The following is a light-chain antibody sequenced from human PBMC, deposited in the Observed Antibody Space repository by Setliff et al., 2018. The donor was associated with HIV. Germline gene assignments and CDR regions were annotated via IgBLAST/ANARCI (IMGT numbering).Light chain of an antibody. CDR1: SSDVGSYKL. Sequence: QSVLAQPASVSGSLGQSITISCTGTSSDVGSYKLVSWYQHHPGKAPKVMIFEVNKRPSGVSNRFSGSKSGNTASLTISGLQTDDEADYYCCSYAGSSTYVFGTGTKVTVL. CDR2: EVN. J-gene: IGLJ1*01. CDR3: CSYAGSSTYV. V-gene: IGLV2-23*02.